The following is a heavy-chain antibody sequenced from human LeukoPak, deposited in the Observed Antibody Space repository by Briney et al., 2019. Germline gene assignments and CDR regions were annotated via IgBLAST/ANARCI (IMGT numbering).Heavy chain of an antibody. Sequence: GGSLRLSCTASGFTFRNFGFHWLRQAPGKGLEWLAVIWSEGTIQLYADSAKGRFTISKDDLKNTLYLQMNSLRVEDTAIYYCARDYKTGHTDYWDQETLVSVSS. CDR2: IWSEGTIQ. J-gene: IGHJ4*02. V-gene: IGHV3-33*01. CDR3: ARDYKTGHTDY. D-gene: IGHD3-10*01. CDR1: GFTFRNFG.